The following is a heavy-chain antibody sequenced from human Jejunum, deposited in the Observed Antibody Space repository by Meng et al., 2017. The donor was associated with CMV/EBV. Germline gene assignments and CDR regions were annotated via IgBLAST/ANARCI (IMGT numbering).Heavy chain of an antibody. CDR3: ARKYSSSWHLDALDI. Sequence: VSSNYMNWGRQAAGKGLEWVSVIYSGGSGGSTYYAESVKGRFTISRDNSKNTLYLQMNSLRAEDTAVYYCARKYSSSWHLDALDIWGQGTRVTVSS. CDR2: IYSGGSGGST. CDR1: VSSNY. V-gene: IGHV3-53*01. J-gene: IGHJ3*02. D-gene: IGHD6-13*01.